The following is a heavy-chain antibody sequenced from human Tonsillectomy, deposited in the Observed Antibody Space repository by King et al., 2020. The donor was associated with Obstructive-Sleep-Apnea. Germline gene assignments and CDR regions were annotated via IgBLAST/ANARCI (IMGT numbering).Heavy chain of an antibody. CDR1: GGSISSYY. Sequence: VPLQESGPGLVKPSETLSLTCTVSGGSISSYYWSWIRPPPGKGLEWIGYIYYSGNTNYNPSLKSRVTISVDTSKNQFSLELSSVTAADTAVYYCARGISVGYCSSTSCLTWFDPWGQGTLVTVSS. V-gene: IGHV4-59*08. CDR3: ARGISVGYCSSTSCLTWFDP. CDR2: IYYSGNT. J-gene: IGHJ5*02. D-gene: IGHD2-2*01.